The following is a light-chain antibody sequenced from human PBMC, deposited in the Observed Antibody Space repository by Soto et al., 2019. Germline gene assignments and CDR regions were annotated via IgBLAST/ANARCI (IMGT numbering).Light chain of an antibody. CDR3: QQYNSPWT. V-gene: IGKV1-5*03. J-gene: IGKJ1*01. Sequence: DIPMTQSPSTLSASVGDRVTITCRASQSISSWLAWYQQKPGKAPKLLIYKASSLESGAPSRFSGSGSGTEFTLTISSLQPDDFATYYRQQYNSPWTFGQGTKVDIK. CDR1: QSISSW. CDR2: KAS.